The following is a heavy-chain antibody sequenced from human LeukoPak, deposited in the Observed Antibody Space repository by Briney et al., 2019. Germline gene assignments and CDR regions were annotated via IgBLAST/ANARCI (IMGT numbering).Heavy chain of an antibody. Sequence: SETLSLTCAVYGGSFSGYYWSWIRQPPGKGLEWIGSIYHSGSTYYNPSLESRVTISMDTSKNQFSLKLSSVTAADTALYFCARSDTPFYYYYCMDVWGKGTTVTVSS. CDR1: GGSFSGYY. J-gene: IGHJ6*03. V-gene: IGHV4-34*01. CDR2: IYHSGST. D-gene: IGHD5-18*01. CDR3: ARSDTPFYYYYCMDV.